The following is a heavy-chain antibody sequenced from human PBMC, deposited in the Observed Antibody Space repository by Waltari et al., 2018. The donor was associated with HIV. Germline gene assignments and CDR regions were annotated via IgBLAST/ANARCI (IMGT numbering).Heavy chain of an antibody. V-gene: IGHV1-18*01. CDR1: GYTFTSYG. Sequence: QVQLVQSGAEVKKPGASAKVSCKASGYTFTSYGISWVRQAPGQALEWMGGISAYNGNTNYAQKLQGRVTMTTDTSTSTAYMELRSLRSDDTAVYYCARVSAAGTTSYYYYYGMDVWGQGTTVTVSS. D-gene: IGHD6-13*01. CDR2: ISAYNGNT. CDR3: ARVSAAGTTSYYYYYGMDV. J-gene: IGHJ6*02.